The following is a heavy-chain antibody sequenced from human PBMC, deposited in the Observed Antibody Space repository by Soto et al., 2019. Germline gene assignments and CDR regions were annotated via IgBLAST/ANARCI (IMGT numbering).Heavy chain of an antibody. V-gene: IGHV4-28*01. D-gene: IGHD1-26*01. J-gene: IGHJ4*02. Sequence: DTLSLTCAVSGYSISSSNWWGWIRQPPGKGLEWIGYIYYSGTTYYNPSLKSRVTMSVDTSKNQFSLKLTSVAAVDTAVYYCARREIQGPIDYWGQGTLVTVS. CDR2: IYYSGTT. CDR3: ARREIQGPIDY. CDR1: GYSISSSNW.